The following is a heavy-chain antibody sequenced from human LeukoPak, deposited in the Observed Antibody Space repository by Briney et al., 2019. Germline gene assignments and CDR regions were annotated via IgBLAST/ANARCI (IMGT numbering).Heavy chain of an antibody. J-gene: IGHJ4*02. V-gene: IGHV4-59*08. CDR1: GGSIRCYY. CDR2: ISDSGSA. Sequence: PSETLSLTCTVSGGSIRCYYWSWIRQPPGKGLEWIGYISDSGSANYNPSLESRVTISVDTSKNQFSLKLNSVTAADTAIYYCARHSGIGLDSWGQGTLVAVSS. CDR3: ARHSGIGLDS. D-gene: IGHD3-10*01.